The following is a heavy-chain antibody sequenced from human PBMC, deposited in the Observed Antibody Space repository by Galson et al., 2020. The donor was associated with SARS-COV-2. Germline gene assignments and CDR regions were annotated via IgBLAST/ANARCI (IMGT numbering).Heavy chain of an antibody. CDR1: GFSFSSYG. V-gene: IGHV3-30*18. J-gene: IGHJ4*02. CDR3: AKDIIYDYIWGTYRYTGYYFDY. Sequence: EGSLRLSCVASGFSFSSYGMHWVRQAPGKGLEWVAVISYDGKKEYYADSVKGRFTISRENSKKTLYLQVDSLRAEDTAIYYCAKDIIYDYIWGTYRYTGYYFDYWGQGTQVTVSS. D-gene: IGHD3-16*02. CDR2: ISYDGKKE.